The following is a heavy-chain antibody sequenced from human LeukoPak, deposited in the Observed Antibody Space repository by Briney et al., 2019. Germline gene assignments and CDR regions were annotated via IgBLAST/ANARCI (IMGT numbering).Heavy chain of an antibody. D-gene: IGHD3-10*01. J-gene: IGHJ5*02. CDR2: IIPILGIA. V-gene: IGHV1-69*04. CDR3: ARGLGGSGDNWFDP. Sequence: ASVKVSCKASGGTFSSYAISWVRQAPGQGLEWMGRIIPILGIANYAQKFQGRVTITADKSTSTAYMELSSLRSEDTAVYYCARGLGGSGDNWFDPWGQGTLVTVSS. CDR1: GGTFSSYA.